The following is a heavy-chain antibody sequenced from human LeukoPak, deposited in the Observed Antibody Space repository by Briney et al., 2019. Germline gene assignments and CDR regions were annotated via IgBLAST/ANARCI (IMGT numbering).Heavy chain of an antibody. J-gene: IGHJ4*02. Sequence: GASVKVSCKASGYTFTSYYMHWVRQAPGQGLEWMGIINPSGGSTSYAQKLQGRVTMTRDTSTSTVYMELSSLRSKDTAVYYCARGSSGWYSVAYWGQGALVTVSS. D-gene: IGHD6-19*01. CDR3: ARGSSGWYSVAY. CDR1: GYTFTSYY. V-gene: IGHV1-46*01. CDR2: INPSGGST.